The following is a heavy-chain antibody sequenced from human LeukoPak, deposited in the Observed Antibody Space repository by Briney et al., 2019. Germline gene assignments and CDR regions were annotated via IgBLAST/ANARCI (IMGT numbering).Heavy chain of an antibody. D-gene: IGHD1-7*01. J-gene: IGHJ5*02. V-gene: IGHV1-69*05. CDR2: IIPIFGTA. CDR3: ARGTIEGFDP. Sequence: SVKVSCKASGGTFSSYAISWVRQAPGQGLEWMGGIIPIFGTANYAQKFQGRVTMTREMSTSTVYMELSSLKSEDTAVYYCARGTIEGFDPWGQGTLVTVSS. CDR1: GGTFSSYA.